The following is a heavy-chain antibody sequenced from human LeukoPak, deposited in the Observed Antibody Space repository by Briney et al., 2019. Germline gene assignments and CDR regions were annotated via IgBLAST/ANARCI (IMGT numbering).Heavy chain of an antibody. J-gene: IGHJ1*01. V-gene: IGHV1-69*06. CDR3: ARDHDLTGTYEYLKY. Sequence: GASVKVSCKASGGTFSSYAISWVRQAPGQGLEWMGGIIPIFGTGNYAQKFQGRVTITADKSTSTAYMELSSLKSEDTAVYYCARDHDLTGTYEYLKYWGQGTLVSVSS. CDR1: GGTFSSYA. D-gene: IGHD7-27*01. CDR2: IIPIFGTG.